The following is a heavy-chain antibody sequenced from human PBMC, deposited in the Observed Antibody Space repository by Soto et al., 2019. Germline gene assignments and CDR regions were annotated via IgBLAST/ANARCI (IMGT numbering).Heavy chain of an antibody. CDR2: IWYDGSNK. Sequence: GCLRLSCAASGFTFSSYCMHWVRQAPGKGLEWVAVIWYDGSNKYYADSVKGRFTISRDNSKNTLYLQMNSLRAEDTAVYYCARDADMTTVTYYYYYYGMDVWGQGTTVTVSS. J-gene: IGHJ6*02. CDR3: ARDADMTTVTYYYYYYGMDV. D-gene: IGHD4-17*01. V-gene: IGHV3-33*01. CDR1: GFTFSSYC.